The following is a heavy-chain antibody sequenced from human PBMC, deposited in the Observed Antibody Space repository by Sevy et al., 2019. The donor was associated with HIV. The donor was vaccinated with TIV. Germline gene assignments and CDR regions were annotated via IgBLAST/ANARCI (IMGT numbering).Heavy chain of an antibody. J-gene: IGHJ4*02. CDR1: GGSISSYY. V-gene: IGHV4-59*01. Sequence: SETLSLTCTVSGGSISSYYWSWIRQPPGKGLEWIGYIYYSGSTNYNPSLKSRVTISVDTSKNQFSLNLSSVTAADTAVYYCARAHYDSSGYYYPSAHYFFDYWGQGTLVTVSS. D-gene: IGHD3-22*01. CDR3: ARAHYDSSGYYYPSAHYFFDY. CDR2: IYYSGST.